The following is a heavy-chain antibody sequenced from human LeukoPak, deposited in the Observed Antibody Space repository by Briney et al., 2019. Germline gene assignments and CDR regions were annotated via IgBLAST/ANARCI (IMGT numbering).Heavy chain of an antibody. D-gene: IGHD4-23*01. CDR3: AKNLNGGNTHSDY. Sequence: GGSLRPSCAASGFIFSSYAMNWVRQAPGKGLEWVSTISGGDTSTFYADSVKGRFTISRDNSKNTLYLQMNNLGAEDTAVYYCAKNLNGGNTHSDYWGQGTLVTVSS. J-gene: IGHJ4*02. V-gene: IGHV3-23*01. CDR2: ISGGDTST. CDR1: GFIFSSYA.